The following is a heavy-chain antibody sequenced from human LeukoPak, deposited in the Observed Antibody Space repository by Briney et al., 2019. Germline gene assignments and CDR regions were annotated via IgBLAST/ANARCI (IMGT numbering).Heavy chain of an antibody. D-gene: IGHD6-6*01. V-gene: IGHV4-39*01. J-gene: IGHJ6*02. CDR1: GGSISSSSYY. CDR3: ATELSSSRLHYYYYGMDV. Sequence: ASETLSLTCTVSGGSISSSSYYWGWIRQPPGKGLEWIGSIYYSGSTYYNPSLKSRVTISVDTSKNQFSLKLSSVTAADTAVYYCATELSSSRLHYYYYGMDVWGQGTTVTVSS. CDR2: IYYSGST.